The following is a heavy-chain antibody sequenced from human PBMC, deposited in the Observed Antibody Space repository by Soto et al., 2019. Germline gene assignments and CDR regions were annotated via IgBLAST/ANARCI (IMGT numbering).Heavy chain of an antibody. J-gene: IGHJ4*02. D-gene: IGHD6-19*01. CDR2: ISFYNGHT. CDR3: ASATSIAVAGKET. V-gene: IGHV1-18*01. Sequence: QVQLVQSGGEVKKPGASVKVSCKASGDTVTKYGISWVRQAPGQGLEWLGWISFYNGHTNYALKFQDRITFTTDTCTSTASMELRSLTSDDTDVYYCASATSIAVAGKETWGQGTLVTVSS. CDR1: GDTVTKYG.